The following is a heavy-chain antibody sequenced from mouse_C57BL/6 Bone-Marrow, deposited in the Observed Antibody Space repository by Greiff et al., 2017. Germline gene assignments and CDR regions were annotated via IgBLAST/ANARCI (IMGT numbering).Heavy chain of an antibody. CDR1: GYTFTSYW. Sequence: VQLQQPGAELVKPGASVKLSCKASGYTFTSYWMHWVKQRPGQGLEWIGMIHPNGGSTNYNEKFKSKATLTVDKSSSTAYMQLSSLTSEDSAVYDCARWMIRWYFDVWGTGTTVTVSA. V-gene: IGHV1-64*01. CDR3: ARWMIRWYFDV. CDR2: IHPNGGST. J-gene: IGHJ1*03. D-gene: IGHD2-4*01.